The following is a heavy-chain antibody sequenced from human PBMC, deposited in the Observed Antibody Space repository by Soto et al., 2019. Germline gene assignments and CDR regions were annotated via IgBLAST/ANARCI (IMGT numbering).Heavy chain of an antibody. CDR3: ARADLAPVARHRSNWFDP. V-gene: IGHV4-34*01. Sequence: PSETLSLTCAVYGGSFSGYYWSWIRQPPGKGLEWIGEINHSGSTNYNPSLKSRVTISVDTSKNQFSLKLSSVTAADTAVYYCARADLAPVARHRSNWFDPWGQGTLVTVSS. CDR2: INHSGST. D-gene: IGHD2-15*01. J-gene: IGHJ5*01. CDR1: GGSFSGYY.